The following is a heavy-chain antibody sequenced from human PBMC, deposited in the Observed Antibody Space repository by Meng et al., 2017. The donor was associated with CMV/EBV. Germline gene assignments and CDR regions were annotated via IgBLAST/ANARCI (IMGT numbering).Heavy chain of an antibody. J-gene: IGHJ4*02. CDR1: GFTFSSYW. CDR2: INSDGSST. Sequence: GSLKISCAASGFTFSSYWMHWVRQAPGKGLVWVSRINSDGSSTSYADSVKGRFTISRDNAKNTLYLQMNSLRAEDTAVYYCAREGPSGNDYWGQGTLVTAPQ. D-gene: IGHD1-14*01. V-gene: IGHV3-74*01. CDR3: AREGPSGNDY.